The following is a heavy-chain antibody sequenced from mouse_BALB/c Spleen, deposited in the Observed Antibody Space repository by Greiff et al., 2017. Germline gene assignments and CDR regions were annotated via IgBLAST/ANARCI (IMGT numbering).Heavy chain of an antibody. CDR2: ISYSGST. D-gene: IGHD1-1*02. V-gene: IGHV3-2*02. CDR3: ARGGGYYPDY. CDR1: GYSITSDYA. J-gene: IGHJ2*01. Sequence: EVKLMESGPGLVKPSQSLSLTCTVTGYSITSDYAWNWIRQFPGNKLEWMGYISYSGSTSYNPSLKSRISITRDTSKNQFFLQLNSVTTEDTATYYCARGGGYYPDYWGQGTTLTVSS.